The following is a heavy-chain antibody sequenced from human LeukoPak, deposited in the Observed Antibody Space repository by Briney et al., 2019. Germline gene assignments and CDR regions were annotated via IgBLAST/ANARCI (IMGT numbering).Heavy chain of an antibody. CDR2: INPNSGGT. CDR3: AREGLIVATTSFDY. Sequence: GASVKVSCKASGYTFTGYYMHWVRQAPGQGLEWMGWINPNSGGTNYAQTFQGRVTITRDTSISTAYMELSRLRSDDTAVYYCAREGLIVATTSFDYWGQGTLVTVSS. D-gene: IGHD5-12*01. J-gene: IGHJ4*02. CDR1: GYTFTGYY. V-gene: IGHV1-2*02.